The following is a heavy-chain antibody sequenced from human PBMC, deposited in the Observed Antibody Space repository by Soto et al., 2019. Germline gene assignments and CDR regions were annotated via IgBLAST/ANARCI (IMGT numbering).Heavy chain of an antibody. Sequence: ASVNVSCKASGYTFTSYAMHWVRQAPGQRLEWMGWINAGNGNTKYSQKFQGRVTITRDTSASTAYMELSSLRSEDTAVYYCARSYGSGSSYYYYGMDVWGQGTTVTVSS. D-gene: IGHD3-10*01. CDR1: GYTFTSYA. J-gene: IGHJ6*02. V-gene: IGHV1-3*01. CDR2: INAGNGNT. CDR3: ARSYGSGSSYYYYGMDV.